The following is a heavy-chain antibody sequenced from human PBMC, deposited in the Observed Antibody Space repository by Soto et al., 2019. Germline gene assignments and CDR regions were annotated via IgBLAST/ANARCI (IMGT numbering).Heavy chain of an antibody. CDR3: ARGNYYDSSGYPYGMDV. J-gene: IGHJ6*02. V-gene: IGHV5-10-1*01. CDR2: IDPSDSYT. D-gene: IGHD3-22*01. CDR1: GYSFTSYW. Sequence: GEALKISWKGSGYSFTSYWISWVRQMPGKGLEWMGRIDPSDSYTNYSPSFQGHVTISADKSISTAYLQWSSLKASDTAMYYCARGNYYDSSGYPYGMDVWGQGTTVTVSS.